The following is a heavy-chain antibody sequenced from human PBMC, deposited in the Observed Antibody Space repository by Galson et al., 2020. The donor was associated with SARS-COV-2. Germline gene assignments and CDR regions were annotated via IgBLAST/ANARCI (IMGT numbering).Heavy chain of an antibody. D-gene: IGHD6-13*01. J-gene: IGHJ6*02. V-gene: IGHV1-2*02. CDR2: INPNSGST. CDR3: ARASFHWYEQQLSMAA. CDR1: GYTFTGYS. Sequence: ASVKVSCKASGYTFTGYSIHWVRQAPGQGLEWMGWINPNSGSTNYAQKFQGRVTMTRDTSISTAYMELSRLRSDDTAVYYCARASFHWYEQQLSMAAWGQGTTGTGSS.